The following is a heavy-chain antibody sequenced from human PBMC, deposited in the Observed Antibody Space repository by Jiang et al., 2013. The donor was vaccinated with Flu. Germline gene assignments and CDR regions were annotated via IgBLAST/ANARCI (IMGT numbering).Heavy chain of an antibody. CDR3: ARLLKDTDGYPIDY. D-gene: IGHD5-24*01. J-gene: IGHJ4*02. CDR2: FWNDRTI. CDR1: GDSITIKKYS. Sequence: SGSGLVKPSETLSLTCTASGDSITIKKYSWGWIRQPPGKGLEWIGTFWNDRTIYYSRSLKSRVTISVDPPNNQFSLRLNSVTAADTAVYYCARLLKDTDGYPIDYWGQGTLVTVSS. V-gene: IGHV4-39*01.